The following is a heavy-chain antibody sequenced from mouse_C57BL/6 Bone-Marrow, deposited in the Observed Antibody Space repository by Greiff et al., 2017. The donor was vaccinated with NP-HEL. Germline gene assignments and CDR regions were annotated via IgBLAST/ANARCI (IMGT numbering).Heavy chain of an antibody. V-gene: IGHV1-81*01. J-gene: IGHJ3*01. CDR2: IYPRSGNT. CDR3: GAGSGYEWFAY. D-gene: IGHD1-1*01. CDR1: GYTFTSYG. Sequence: VQLQQSGAELARPGASVKLSCKASGYTFTSYGISWVKQRTGQGLEWIGEIYPRSGNTYYNEKFKGKATLTADKSSSTAYMELRSLTSEDSAVYFCGAGSGYEWFAYWGQGTLVTVSA.